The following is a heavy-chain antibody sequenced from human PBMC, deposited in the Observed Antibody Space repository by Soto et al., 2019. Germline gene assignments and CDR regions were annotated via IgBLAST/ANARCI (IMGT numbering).Heavy chain of an antibody. D-gene: IGHD1-7*01. J-gene: IGHJ4*02. Sequence: QVQLVQSGAEVKKPGSSVKVSCKASGGTFSSYTISWVRQAPGQGLEWMGRIIPILGMANYAQKLQGRGTITADKETSTAYLGLSSLRSEDTAVYYWARVGREPWNSIHYWGQGTLVTVSS. CDR3: ARVGREPWNSIHY. CDR2: IIPILGMA. CDR1: GGTFSSYT. V-gene: IGHV1-69*02.